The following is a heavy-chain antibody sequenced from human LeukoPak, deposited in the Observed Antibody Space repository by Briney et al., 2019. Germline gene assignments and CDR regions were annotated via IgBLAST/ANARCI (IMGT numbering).Heavy chain of an antibody. D-gene: IGHD2-2*02. J-gene: IGHJ4*02. CDR2: IASNGGNK. V-gene: IGHV3-64*01. CDR3: AREYCTTNNCYNWGLGY. CDR1: GFNFGDYA. Sequence: GGSLRLSCKGSGFNFGDYAVTWFRQAPGKGLEYVSGIASNGGNKDYANSVKGRFTISRDNSKNTVYLQMGSLRAEDIAVYYCAREYCTTNNCYNWGLGYWGQGTLVTVSS.